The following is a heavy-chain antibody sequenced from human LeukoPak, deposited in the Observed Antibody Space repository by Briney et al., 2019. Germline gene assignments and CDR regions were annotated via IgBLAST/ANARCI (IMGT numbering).Heavy chain of an antibody. J-gene: IGHJ4*02. V-gene: IGHV4-59*01. CDR2: IYYSGST. CDR3: ARARYGGYWTHDY. CDR1: GGSISSYY. D-gene: IGHD5-12*01. Sequence: SETLSLTCIVSGGSISSYYWSWIRQPPGKGLEWIGYIYYSGSTNHNRSLKSRVTISVDTSKNQFSLKLSSVAAADTAVYYCARARYGGYWTHDYWGQGTLVTVSS.